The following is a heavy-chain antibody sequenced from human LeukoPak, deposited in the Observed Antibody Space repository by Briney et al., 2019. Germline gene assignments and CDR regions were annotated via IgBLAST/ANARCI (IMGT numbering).Heavy chain of an antibody. CDR1: GDSVSSNSAA. D-gene: IGHD1-26*01. CDR3: ATGGSYPLDY. V-gene: IGHV6-1*01. J-gene: IGHJ4*02. Sequence: SQTLSLTCAISGDSVSSNSAAWNWIRQSPSRGLEWLVRTYYRSKWYRGYAVSVKSRITINPDTSKNQFSLQLNSVTPEDTAAYYCATGGSYPLDYWGQGNRVTVSS. CDR2: TYYRSKWYR.